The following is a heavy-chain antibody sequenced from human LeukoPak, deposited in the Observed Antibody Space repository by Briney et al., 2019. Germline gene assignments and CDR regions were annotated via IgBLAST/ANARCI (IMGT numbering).Heavy chain of an antibody. D-gene: IGHD6-19*01. V-gene: IGHV4-4*07. CDR1: GGSISPYY. Sequence: SETLSLTCTVSGGSISPYYWSWIRQPAGKGLEWIGRIYFSGSTNYNPSLKSRVTMSVDTSKNRFSLKLSSLTAADTAVYYCARGAVAGFDHWGQGTLVTVSS. J-gene: IGHJ4*02. CDR3: ARGAVAGFDH. CDR2: IYFSGST.